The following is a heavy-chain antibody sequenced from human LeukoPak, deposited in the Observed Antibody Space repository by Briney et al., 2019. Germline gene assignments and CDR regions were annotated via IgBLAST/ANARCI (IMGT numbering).Heavy chain of an antibody. D-gene: IGHD4-17*01. V-gene: IGHV3-74*01. CDR3: VRIATVTTPDY. J-gene: IGHJ4*02. CDR1: GFTLRTYW. Sequence: PGGSLRHSSAAPGFTLRTYWMHWGRDTLGRGLVWVSRINPDGSTTNYTDSVKGRFNISRDNAKNTLYLQMNSLTVEDTAVYYCVRIATVTTPDYWGQGTLVTVSS. CDR2: INPDGSTT.